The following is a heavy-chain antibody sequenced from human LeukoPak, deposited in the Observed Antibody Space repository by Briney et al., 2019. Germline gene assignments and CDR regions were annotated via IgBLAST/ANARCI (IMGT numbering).Heavy chain of an antibody. D-gene: IGHD1-26*01. Sequence: GGSLRLSCAASGFTFSDYYMSWIRQAPGKGLEWGSYISSSGSTIYYADSVKGRFTISRDNAKNSLYLQMNSLRAEDTAVYYCAISYSGSYYFSPRFDYWGQGTLVTVSS. CDR2: ISSSGSTI. J-gene: IGHJ4*02. V-gene: IGHV3-11*01. CDR3: AISYSGSYYFSPRFDY. CDR1: GFTFSDYY.